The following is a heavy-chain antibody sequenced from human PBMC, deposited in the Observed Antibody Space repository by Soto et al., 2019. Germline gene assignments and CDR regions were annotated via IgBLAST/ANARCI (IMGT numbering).Heavy chain of an antibody. J-gene: IGHJ3*02. CDR3: ARDVHRGAFDI. CDR1: GFTVSTNY. CDR2: IYIGGTT. Sequence: PGGSLRLSCAASGFTVSTNYMSWVRQAPGKGLEWVSVIYIGGTTYYADSVKGRFTISRDNSNNTLFLQMNSLRAEDTAVYYCARDVHRGAFDIWGQGTMVTVSS. V-gene: IGHV3-53*01. D-gene: IGHD1-26*01.